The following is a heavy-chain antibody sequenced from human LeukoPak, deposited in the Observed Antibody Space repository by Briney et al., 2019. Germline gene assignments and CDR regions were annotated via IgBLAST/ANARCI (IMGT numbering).Heavy chain of an antibody. J-gene: IGHJ4*02. Sequence: PSETLSLTCAVYGGSFSGYYWSWIRQPPGKGLEWIGYIYYSGSTNYNPSLKSRVTISVDTSKNQFSLKLSSVTAADTAVYYCARVNRGYCSSTSCYIAYSFDYWGQGTLVTVSS. CDR3: ARVNRGYCSSTSCYIAYSFDY. D-gene: IGHD2-2*02. CDR2: IYYSGST. V-gene: IGHV4-59*01. CDR1: GGSFSGYY.